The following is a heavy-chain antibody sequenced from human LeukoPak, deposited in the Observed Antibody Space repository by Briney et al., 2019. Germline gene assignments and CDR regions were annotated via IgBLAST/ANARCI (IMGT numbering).Heavy chain of an antibody. J-gene: IGHJ5*02. CDR1: GFSLSTSGVG. D-gene: IGHD6-13*01. Sequence: SGPTLVKPTQTLTLTCTFSGFSLSTSGVGVGWIRQPPGKALEWLALMYLDDNKSYSPSLKSRLTINKDTSKNQVVLTMTNMDPVDTATYFCAHRRVLYRGGPHEYSRSWHGGWFDPWGQGTLVTVSS. V-gene: IGHV2-5*02. CDR2: MYLDDNK. CDR3: AHRRVLYRGGPHEYSRSWHGGWFDP.